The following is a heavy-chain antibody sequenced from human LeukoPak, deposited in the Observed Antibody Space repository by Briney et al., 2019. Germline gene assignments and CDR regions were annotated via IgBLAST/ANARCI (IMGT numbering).Heavy chain of an antibody. CDR2: ISSRSTYI. V-gene: IGHV3-21*01. CDR1: GVTFSSYS. D-gene: IGHD3-16*01. Sequence: GGSLRLSCAASGVTFSSYSMNWVRQALGKGLEWVSSISSRSTYIYYADSVKGRFTISRDNAKNSLYLQMNSLRAEDTAVYFCAKSTRAVMAMMDVWGKGTTVTVSS. CDR3: AKSTRAVMAMMDV. J-gene: IGHJ6*04.